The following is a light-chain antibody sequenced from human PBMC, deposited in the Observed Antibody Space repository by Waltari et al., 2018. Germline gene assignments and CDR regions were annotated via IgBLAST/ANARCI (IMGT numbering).Light chain of an antibody. J-gene: IGLJ3*02. Sequence: QSVLTQPPSVSGAPGQRVTISCTGSSSNIGAGYDVHWYQQLPGTAPKLLIYGNSKRASGVPDRVAGSKSGTSASLAITGLQAEDEADYYCQSYDSSLSGWVFGGGTKLTVL. CDR2: GNS. V-gene: IGLV1-40*01. CDR3: QSYDSSLSGWV. CDR1: SSNIGAGYD.